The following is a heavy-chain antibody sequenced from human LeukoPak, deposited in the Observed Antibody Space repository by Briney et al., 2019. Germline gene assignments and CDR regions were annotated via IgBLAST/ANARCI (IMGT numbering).Heavy chain of an antibody. CDR3: AREATVVGANII. Sequence: SETLSLTCTVSGGSVTTYYWSWIRQSAGKGLEWIGHISTSGTTTYNPSLKSRVTMSVDTSKNQFSLKLTSVTAADTAVDYCAREATVVGANIIWGRGTLVTVSS. J-gene: IGHJ4*02. CDR2: ISTSGTT. V-gene: IGHV4-4*07. CDR1: GGSVTTYY. D-gene: IGHD1-26*01.